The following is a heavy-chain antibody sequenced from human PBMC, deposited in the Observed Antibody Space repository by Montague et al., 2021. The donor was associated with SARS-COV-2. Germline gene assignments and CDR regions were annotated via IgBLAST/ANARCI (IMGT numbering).Heavy chain of an antibody. CDR2: INESVSA. V-gene: IGHV4-34*01. CDR1: GGSFSYYY. D-gene: IGHD3-16*01. J-gene: IGHJ3*01. CDR3: ARGAHRGGGGLDA. Sequence: SETLSLTCAVYGGSFSYYYWTWIRRPPGKGLEWIGEINESVSAKYTPSLKSRVTISIDAAKSQFSLNLYSVTAADTALYYCARGAHRGGGGLDAWGQGTLVTVSS.